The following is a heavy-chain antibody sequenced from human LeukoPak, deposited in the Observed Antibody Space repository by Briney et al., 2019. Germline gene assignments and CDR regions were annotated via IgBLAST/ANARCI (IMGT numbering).Heavy chain of an antibody. CDR3: AKIEVHYSSSPPVDY. J-gene: IGHJ4*02. Sequence: GGSLRLSCAASGFTFSSYGMHWVRQAPGKGLEWVAFIRYDGSNKYYADSVKGRFTISRDNSKNTLYLQMNSLRAEDTAVYYCAKIEVHYSSSPPVDYWGQGTLVTVSS. CDR2: IRYDGSNK. CDR1: GFTFSSYG. D-gene: IGHD6-6*01. V-gene: IGHV3-30*02.